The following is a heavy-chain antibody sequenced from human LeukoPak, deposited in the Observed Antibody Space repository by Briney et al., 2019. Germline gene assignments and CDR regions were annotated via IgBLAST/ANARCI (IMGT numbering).Heavy chain of an antibody. CDR3: ARGDSSGYYYEWYYGMDV. Sequence: ASVKVSCKASGYTFTSYYMHWVRQAPGQGLEWMGIINPSGGSTSYAQKFQGRVTMTRDTSTSTVYMELSSLRSEDTAVYYCARGDSSGYYYEWYYGMDVWGQGTTVTVSS. V-gene: IGHV1-46*01. J-gene: IGHJ6*02. CDR2: INPSGGST. D-gene: IGHD3-22*01. CDR1: GYTFTSYY.